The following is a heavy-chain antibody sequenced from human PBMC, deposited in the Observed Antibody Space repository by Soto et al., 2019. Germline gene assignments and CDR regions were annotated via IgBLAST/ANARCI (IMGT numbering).Heavy chain of an antibody. J-gene: IGHJ4*02. Sequence: SETLSLTCTVSGGSISSYCWSWIRQPPGKGLEWIGYIYYTGYTNYNPSLKSRVTISVDTSKNQFSLNVSSVTAADTAVYYCARVKWFGESGFDYWGQGTLVTVSS. CDR3: ARVKWFGESGFDY. CDR1: GGSISSYC. D-gene: IGHD3-10*01. CDR2: IYYTGYT. V-gene: IGHV4-59*01.